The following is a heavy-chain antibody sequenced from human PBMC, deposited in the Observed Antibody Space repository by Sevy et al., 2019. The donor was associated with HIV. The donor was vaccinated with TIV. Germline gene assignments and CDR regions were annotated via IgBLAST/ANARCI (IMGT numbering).Heavy chain of an antibody. V-gene: IGHV3-21*01. J-gene: IGHJ4*02. CDR2: ISSSSSYI. D-gene: IGHD3-22*01. Sequence: GGSLRLSCAASGFTFSSYSMNWVRQAPGKGLEWVSSISSSSSYIYYADSVKGRFTISRDNAKNSVYLQMNSLRAEDTAVYYCAREKHYYDSSGYFVFDYWGQGTLVTVSS. CDR1: GFTFSSYS. CDR3: AREKHYYDSSGYFVFDY.